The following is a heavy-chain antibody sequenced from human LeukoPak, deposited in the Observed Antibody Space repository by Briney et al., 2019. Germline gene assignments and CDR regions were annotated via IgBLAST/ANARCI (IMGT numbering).Heavy chain of an antibody. J-gene: IGHJ4*02. Sequence: ASVKVSCKASGYTFTSYGISWVRQAPGQGLEWMGWISAYNGNTNYAQKLQGRVTMTKDTSTSTAYMELRSLRSDDTAVYYCARDSSVTYYDFWSGYYDYWGQGTLVTVSS. V-gene: IGHV1-18*01. CDR3: ARDSSVTYYDFWSGYYDY. D-gene: IGHD3-3*01. CDR2: ISAYNGNT. CDR1: GYTFTSYG.